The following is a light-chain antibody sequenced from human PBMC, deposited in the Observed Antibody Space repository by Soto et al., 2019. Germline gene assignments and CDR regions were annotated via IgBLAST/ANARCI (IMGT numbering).Light chain of an antibody. J-gene: IGLJ2*01. CDR3: YSYTGSSTQV. CDR1: TSDIGGYNY. V-gene: IGLV2-14*01. CDR2: EVR. Sequence: QSALTQPASVSGSPGQSITISCTGTTSDIGGYNYVSWYQQYPGKAPKLIIYEVRNRPSGVSNRFSASKSGNTASLTISGLQAEDEAVYYCYSYTGSSTQVFGGGTKLTVL.